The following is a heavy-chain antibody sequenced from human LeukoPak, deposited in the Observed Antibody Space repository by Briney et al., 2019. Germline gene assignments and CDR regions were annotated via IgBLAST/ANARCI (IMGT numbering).Heavy chain of an antibody. J-gene: IGHJ4*02. CDR1: GGSIRGYY. D-gene: IGHD3-3*01. Sequence: SETLSLTCTASGGSIRGYYWSRVRQPPGRGLEFIGHVHYTGSTYYNPSLKSRVAISLDTPKNQFSLKLSSVTAADTAVYYCARYGFYHFDSWGQGTRVTVSS. CDR2: VHYTGST. CDR3: ARYGFYHFDS. V-gene: IGHV4-59*01.